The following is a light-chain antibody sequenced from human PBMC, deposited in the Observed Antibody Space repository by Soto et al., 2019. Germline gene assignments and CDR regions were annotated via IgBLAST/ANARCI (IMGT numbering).Light chain of an antibody. CDR3: QQYGSSPWT. J-gene: IGKJ1*01. CDR1: QSVSSTF. Sequence: EIVLTQSPGTLSLSPGERATLSCRASQSVSSTFFAWYQQKPGQPPRLLMYGASTRATGIPDRFSGSGSGTDFTLTISRLEPEDFAMYYCQQYGSSPWTFGQGTKVEIK. V-gene: IGKV3-20*01. CDR2: GAS.